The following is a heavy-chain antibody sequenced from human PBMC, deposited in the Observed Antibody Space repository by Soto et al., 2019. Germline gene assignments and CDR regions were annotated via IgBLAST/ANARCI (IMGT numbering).Heavy chain of an antibody. V-gene: IGHV4-4*07. Sequence: SETLSLTCTVSCGSISSYYCSWIRQSAGKGLEWIGRIDTSGTTNYNPSLKSRVTMSVDASKNQFSLNLSSVTAADTAVYYCARGPRGYVYYHGMDVWGQGTAVPGSS. CDR2: IDTSGTT. D-gene: IGHD3-10*01. CDR3: ARGPRGYVYYHGMDV. J-gene: IGHJ6*02. CDR1: CGSISSYY.